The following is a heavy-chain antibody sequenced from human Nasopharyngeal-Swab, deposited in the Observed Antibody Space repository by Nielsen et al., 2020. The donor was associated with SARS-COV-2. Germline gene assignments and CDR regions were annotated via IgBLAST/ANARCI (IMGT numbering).Heavy chain of an antibody. D-gene: IGHD5-12*01. CDR2: IGTAGDT. Sequence: GGFLRSSFAAPGFTSSSYDMHWVRQATGKGLEWVSAIGTAGDTYYPGSVKGRFTISRENAKNSLYLQMNSLRAGDTAVYYCARSRYSGYDFPYMDVWGKGTTVTVSS. V-gene: IGHV3-13*01. J-gene: IGHJ6*03. CDR3: ARSRYSGYDFPYMDV. CDR1: GFTSSSYD.